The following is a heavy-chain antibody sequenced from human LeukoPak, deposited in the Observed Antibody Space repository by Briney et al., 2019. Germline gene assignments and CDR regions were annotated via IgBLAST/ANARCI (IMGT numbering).Heavy chain of an antibody. Sequence: SETLSLTCTVSGYSISSGYYWGWIRQPPGKGLEWIGSIYHSGSTYYNPSLKSRVTISVDTSKNQFSLKLSSVTAADTAVYYCARAYSSSWSYYFDYWGQGTLVTVSS. CDR2: IYHSGST. V-gene: IGHV4-38-2*02. J-gene: IGHJ4*02. D-gene: IGHD6-13*01. CDR3: ARAYSSSWSYYFDY. CDR1: GYSISSGYY.